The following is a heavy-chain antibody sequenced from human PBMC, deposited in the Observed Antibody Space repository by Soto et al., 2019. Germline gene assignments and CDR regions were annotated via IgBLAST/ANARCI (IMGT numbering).Heavy chain of an antibody. D-gene: IGHD2-15*01. V-gene: IGHV3-33*01. J-gene: IGHJ3*02. CDR2: IWYDGSNK. CDR3: ARDEGYCSGGSCYGYSFDI. Sequence: QVQLVESGGGVVQPGRSLRLSCAASGFTFSSYGMHWVRQAPGKGLEWVAVIWYDGSNKYYADSVKGRFTISRDNSKNTLYLQMNSVRAEDTAVYYCARDEGYCSGGSCYGYSFDIWGQGTMVTVSS. CDR1: GFTFSSYG.